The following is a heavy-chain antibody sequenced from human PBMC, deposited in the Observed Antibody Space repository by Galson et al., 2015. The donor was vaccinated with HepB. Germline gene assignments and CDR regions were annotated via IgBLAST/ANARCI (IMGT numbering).Heavy chain of an antibody. D-gene: IGHD6-19*01. J-gene: IGHJ4*02. Sequence: SLRLSCAASGFTFSSYWMHWVRQAPGKGLVWVSRINSDGSSTSYADSVKGRFTISRDNAKNTLYLQMNSLRAEDTAVYYCATGPYSSGWYGGFDYWGQGTLVTVSS. CDR3: ATGPYSSGWYGGFDY. V-gene: IGHV3-74*01. CDR1: GFTFSSYW. CDR2: INSDGSST.